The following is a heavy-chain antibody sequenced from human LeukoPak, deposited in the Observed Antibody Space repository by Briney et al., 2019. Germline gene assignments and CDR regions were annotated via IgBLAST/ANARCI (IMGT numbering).Heavy chain of an antibody. CDR2: IWYDGSNK. Sequence: QTGGSLRLSCAASGFTFSSYGMHWVRQAPGKGLEWVAVIWYDGSNKYYADSVKGRFTISRDNSKNTLYLQMNSPRAEDTAVYYCARDSGGIAAAGKRYFQHWGQGTLVTVSS. D-gene: IGHD6-13*01. V-gene: IGHV3-33*01. CDR1: GFTFSSYG. CDR3: ARDSGGIAAAGKRYFQH. J-gene: IGHJ1*01.